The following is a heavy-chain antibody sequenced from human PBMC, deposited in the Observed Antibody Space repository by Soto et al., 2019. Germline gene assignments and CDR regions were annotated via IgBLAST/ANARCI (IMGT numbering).Heavy chain of an antibody. V-gene: IGHV4-4*02. CDR2: IYHSGST. CDR1: GGSISSSNW. J-gene: IGHJ6*02. D-gene: IGHD6-13*01. Sequence: SETLSLTCAVSGGSISSSNWWSWVRQPPGKGLEWIGEIYHSGSTNYNPSLKSRVTISVDKSKNQFSLKLSSVTAADTAVYYCARPLARIAAAGIYYYYGMDVWGQGTTVTVSS. CDR3: ARPLARIAAAGIYYYYGMDV.